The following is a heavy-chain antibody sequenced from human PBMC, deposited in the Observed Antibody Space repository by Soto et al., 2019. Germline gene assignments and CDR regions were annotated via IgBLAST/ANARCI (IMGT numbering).Heavy chain of an antibody. CDR1: GFTFSGSA. J-gene: IGHJ6*02. CDR3: ARDPDIVATISGMDV. Sequence: AGGSLRLSCAASGFTFSGSAMHWVRQASGKGLEWVGRIRSKANSYATAYAASVKGRFTISRDDSKNTAYLQMNSLRAEDTAVYYCARDPDIVATISGMDVWGQGTTVTVSS. CDR2: IRSKANSYAT. V-gene: IGHV3-73*01. D-gene: IGHD5-12*01.